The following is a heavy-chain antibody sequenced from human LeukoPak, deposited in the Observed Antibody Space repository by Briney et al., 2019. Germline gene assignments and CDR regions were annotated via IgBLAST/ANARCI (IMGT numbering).Heavy chain of an antibody. Sequence: SETLSLTCAVYGGSFSGYYWSWIRQPPGKGLEWIWEINHSGSTNYNPSLKSRVTISVDTSKNQFSLKLSSVTAADTAVYYCARGSDYDYIWGSYRHACFDYWGQGTLVTVSS. CDR2: INHSGST. CDR1: GGSFSGYY. J-gene: IGHJ4*02. CDR3: ARGSDYDYIWGSYRHACFDY. V-gene: IGHV4-34*01. D-gene: IGHD3-16*02.